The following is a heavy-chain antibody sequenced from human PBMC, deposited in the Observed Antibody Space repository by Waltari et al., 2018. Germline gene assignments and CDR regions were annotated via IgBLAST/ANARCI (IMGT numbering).Heavy chain of an antibody. D-gene: IGHD3-9*01. CDR2: IIPIFGTA. Sequence: QVQLVQSGAEVKKPGSSVKVSCKASGGTFSSYAISWVRQAPGQGLEWMGRIIPIFGTANYAQKFQGRVTMTRDTSISTAYMELSRLRSDDTAVYYCARGHDILTGYIDYWGQGTLVTVSS. V-gene: IGHV1-69*05. J-gene: IGHJ4*02. CDR3: ARGHDILTGYIDY. CDR1: GGTFSSYA.